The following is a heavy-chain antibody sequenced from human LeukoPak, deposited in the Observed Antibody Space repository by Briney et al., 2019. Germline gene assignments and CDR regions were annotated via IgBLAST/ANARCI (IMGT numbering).Heavy chain of an antibody. D-gene: IGHD6-19*01. CDR1: GFTFSSYG. CDR2: IRYDGSNK. CDR3: ARGGWAYYYYMDV. V-gene: IGHV3-30*02. Sequence: PGGSLRLSCAASGFTFSSYGMHWVRQAPGKGLEWVAFIRYDGSNKYYADSVKGRFTISRDNSKNTLYLQMNSLRAEDTAVYYCARGGWAYYYYMDVWGKGTTVTISS. J-gene: IGHJ6*03.